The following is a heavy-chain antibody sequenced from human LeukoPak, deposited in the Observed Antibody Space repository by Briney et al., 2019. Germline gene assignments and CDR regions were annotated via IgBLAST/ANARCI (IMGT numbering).Heavy chain of an antibody. CDR3: ARDLGSYGSY. Sequence: GGSLRLSCVASGFIVSSSYMSWVRQAPGKGLEWVSVIYSDGSTKYADSVKGRFTISRDNSKNMLYFQMNSLRAEDTAVYYCARDLGSYGSYWGQGTLVTVSS. J-gene: IGHJ4*02. CDR1: GFIVSSSY. V-gene: IGHV3-53*01. D-gene: IGHD5-18*01. CDR2: IYSDGST.